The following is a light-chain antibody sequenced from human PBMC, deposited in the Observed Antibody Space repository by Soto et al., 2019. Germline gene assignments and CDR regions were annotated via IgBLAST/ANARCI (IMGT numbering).Light chain of an antibody. CDR1: QSISSY. CDR2: AAS. J-gene: IGKJ2*01. V-gene: IGKV1-39*01. CDR3: QQSYSTPYT. Sequence: DIQMTQSPSSLSASVGDRVTITCRASQSISSYLNWYQQKPGKAPKLLIYAASSLQSGVPSRFSGSGSGTDFTLTICSLQPEDFATDYCQQSYSTPYTFGQGTKLEIK.